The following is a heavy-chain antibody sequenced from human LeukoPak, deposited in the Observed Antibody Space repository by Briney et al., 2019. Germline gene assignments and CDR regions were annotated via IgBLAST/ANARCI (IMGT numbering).Heavy chain of an antibody. CDR2: IYYSGST. CDR1: GGSISSYY. V-gene: IGHV4-59*01. CDR3: ARWNSSGYYRALDAFDI. D-gene: IGHD3-22*01. Sequence: SETLSLTCTVSGGSISSYYWSWIRQPPGKGLEWIGYIYYSGSTNYNPSLKSRVTISVDTSKNQFSLKLSSVTAADTAVYYCARWNSSGYYRALDAFDIWGQGTMVTVSS. J-gene: IGHJ3*02.